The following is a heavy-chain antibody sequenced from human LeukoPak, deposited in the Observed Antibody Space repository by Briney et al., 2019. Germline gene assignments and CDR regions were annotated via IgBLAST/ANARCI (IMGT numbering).Heavy chain of an antibody. CDR2: ISSSSSYI. D-gene: IGHD6-13*01. V-gene: IGHV3-21*01. J-gene: IGHJ5*02. CDR3: ASTSHSSSWYWFDP. Sequence: GGSLRLSCAASGFTFSSYSMNWVRQAQGKGLEWVSSISSSSSYIYYADSVKGRFTISRDNAKNSLYLQMNSLRAEDTAVYYCASTSHSSSWYWFDPWGQGTLVTVSS. CDR1: GFTFSSYS.